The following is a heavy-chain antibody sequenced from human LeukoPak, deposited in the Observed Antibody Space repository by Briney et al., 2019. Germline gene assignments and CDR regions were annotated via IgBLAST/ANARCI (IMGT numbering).Heavy chain of an antibody. D-gene: IGHD7-27*01. Sequence: ASVKVSCKTSGYTFTTYDINWVRQATGQGLEWMGWMNPNSGNADYAQKFQGRVTMTRNTSISTAYMELSSLRSEDTALYYCATFPKLGNWFDPWGQGTLVTVSS. V-gene: IGHV1-8*01. CDR2: MNPNSGNA. CDR1: GYTFTTYD. CDR3: ATFPKLGNWFDP. J-gene: IGHJ5*02.